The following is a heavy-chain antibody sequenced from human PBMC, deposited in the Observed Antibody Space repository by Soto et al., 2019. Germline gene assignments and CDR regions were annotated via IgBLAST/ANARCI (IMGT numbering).Heavy chain of an antibody. CDR3: ARTGGMDV. J-gene: IGHJ6*02. CDR2: INHSGNT. V-gene: IGHV4-34*01. Sequence: QVQLQQWGAGLLKPSETLSLTCAVYGGSFSDYYWSWLRQPPGKGPEWIGEINHSGNTKYNPSLESRVTNSVDTSKNQFSLKLNSVSAADTAVYYCARTGGMDVWSQGATVTVSS. CDR1: GGSFSDYY.